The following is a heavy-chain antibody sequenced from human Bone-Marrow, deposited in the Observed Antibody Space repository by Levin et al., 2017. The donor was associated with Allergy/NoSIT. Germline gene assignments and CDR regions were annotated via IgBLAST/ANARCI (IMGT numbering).Heavy chain of an antibody. Sequence: GESLKISCKASRNVFANFWIAWVRQMSGKGLEWMGMIDPRDSDTKYSPSFQGHVTFSADKPLSTAFLEWRGLKASDTATCSCAARPRFVSGAGNDASWHFDLWGRGTLVTVSS. CDR2: IDPRDSDT. CDR3: AARPRFVSGAGNDASWHFDL. CDR1: RNVFANFW. J-gene: IGHJ2*01. D-gene: IGHD6-19*01. V-gene: IGHV5-51*04.